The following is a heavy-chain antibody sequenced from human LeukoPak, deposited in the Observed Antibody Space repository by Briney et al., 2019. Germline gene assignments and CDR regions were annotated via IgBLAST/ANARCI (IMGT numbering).Heavy chain of an antibody. J-gene: IGHJ4*02. D-gene: IGHD6-19*01. Sequence: GASVKVSCKASGYTFTGYYMHWVRQDPGQGLEWMGWINPNSGGTNYAQKFQGRVTMTRDTSISTAYMELSRLRSDDTAVYYCARVYPGEQWLLRDYYFDYWGQGTLVTVSS. CDR1: GYTFTGYY. CDR2: INPNSGGT. CDR3: ARVYPGEQWLLRDYYFDY. V-gene: IGHV1-2*02.